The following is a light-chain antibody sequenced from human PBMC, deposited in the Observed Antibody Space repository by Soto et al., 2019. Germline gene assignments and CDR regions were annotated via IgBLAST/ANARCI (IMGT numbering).Light chain of an antibody. CDR1: QSVSRW. V-gene: IGKV1-5*01. J-gene: IGKJ4*01. Sequence: DVQMTQSPSILSASVGDSVTITCRASQSVSRWLAWYQQKPGKAPTLLIYDASSLNSGVPSRFSGSQSGTEFTLTITSLLPDDFATYFCQQYSSYSLPTFGGGTKVDIK. CDR3: QQYSSYSLPT. CDR2: DAS.